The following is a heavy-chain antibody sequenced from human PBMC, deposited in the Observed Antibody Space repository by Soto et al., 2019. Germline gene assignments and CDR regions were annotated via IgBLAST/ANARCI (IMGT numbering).Heavy chain of an antibody. CDR1: GGTFSSYT. D-gene: IGHD1-26*01. Sequence: GASVKVSCKASGGTFSSYTISWVRQAPGQGLEWMGRIIPILGIANYAQKFQGRVTITADKSTSTAYMELSSLRSEDTAVYYCARSFASGSLGPLFDYWGQGTLVTVSS. J-gene: IGHJ4*02. V-gene: IGHV1-69*02. CDR2: IIPILGIA. CDR3: ARSFASGSLGPLFDY.